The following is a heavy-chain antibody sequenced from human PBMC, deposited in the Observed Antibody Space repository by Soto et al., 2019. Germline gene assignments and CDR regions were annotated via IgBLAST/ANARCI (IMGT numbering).Heavy chain of an antibody. J-gene: IGHJ4*02. CDR2: ISGSGGST. CDR3: AKDLLAAGTSNY. D-gene: IGHD6-13*01. Sequence: AGVSLRLSCAASGFTFSSYAMSWVRQAPGKGLEWVSAISGSGGSTYYADSVKGRFTISRDNSKNTLYLQMNSLRAEDTGVYYCAKDLLAAGTSNYWGQGTLVTVSS. V-gene: IGHV3-23*01. CDR1: GFTFSSYA.